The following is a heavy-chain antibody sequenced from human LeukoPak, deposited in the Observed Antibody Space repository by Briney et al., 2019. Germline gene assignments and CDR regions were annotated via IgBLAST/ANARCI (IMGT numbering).Heavy chain of an antibody. CDR3: ARARIRTGSGYYYYMNV. CDR2: ISYDGTKE. D-gene: IGHD3-10*01. J-gene: IGHJ6*03. V-gene: IGHV3-30*01. CDR1: GFTFSNYA. Sequence: GGSLRLSCAASGFTFSNYAMHWVRQAPGKGLEWGAVISYDGTKEYYADSVKGRFTISRDNSKNTLYLQMDSLRAEDTAVFYCARARIRTGSGYYYYMNVWGNGTTVTVSS.